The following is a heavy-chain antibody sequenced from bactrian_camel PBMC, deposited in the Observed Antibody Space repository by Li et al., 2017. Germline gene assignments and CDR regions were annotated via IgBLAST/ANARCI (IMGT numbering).Heavy chain of an antibody. CDR3: AAGTRIIVGDYCDGITT. CDR1: SKTFSTNY. V-gene: IGHV3S54*01. J-gene: IGHJ6*01. CDR2: IYTSSSAT. Sequence: HVQLVESGGGSVQAGGSLRLSCERSSKTFSTNYMGWFREAPGKEREGVAGIYTSSSATIYADSVKGRFTISRVNAKNLYLQMNRLEPEDTAMYFCAAGTRIIVGDYCDGITTWGQGTQVTVS. D-gene: IGHD3*01.